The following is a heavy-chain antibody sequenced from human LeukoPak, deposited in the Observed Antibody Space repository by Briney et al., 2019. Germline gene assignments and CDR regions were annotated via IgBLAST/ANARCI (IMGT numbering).Heavy chain of an antibody. Sequence: SETLSLTCTVSGGSISSSSYYWGWLRQPPGKGLEWIGSIYYSGSTNYNPSLKSRVTISVDTSKNQFSLKLSSVTAADTAVYYCARVRNYDILTGYSPNWFDPWGQGTLVTVSS. CDR2: IYYSGST. D-gene: IGHD3-9*01. J-gene: IGHJ5*02. CDR3: ARVRNYDILTGYSPNWFDP. V-gene: IGHV4-39*07. CDR1: GGSISSSSYY.